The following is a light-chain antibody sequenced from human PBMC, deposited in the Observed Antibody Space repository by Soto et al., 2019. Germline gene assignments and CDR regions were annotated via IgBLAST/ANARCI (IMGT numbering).Light chain of an antibody. J-gene: IGLJ3*02. CDR3: SSYTGSNTLV. CDR2: EVN. Sequence: QSVLTQPASVSGSSGQSITISCSGTNSDIGSYNYVSWYQQHPGKAPKLMIYEVNNRPSGVSHRFSGSKSGNTASLTISGLQAEDEADYYCSSYTGSNTLVFGGGTKLTVL. V-gene: IGLV2-14*01. CDR1: NSDIGSYNY.